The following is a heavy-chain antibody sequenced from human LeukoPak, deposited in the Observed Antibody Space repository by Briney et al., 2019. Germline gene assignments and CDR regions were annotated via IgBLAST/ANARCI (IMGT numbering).Heavy chain of an antibody. CDR1: GDSLSSGSYF. J-gene: IGHJ4*02. CDR3: ATVKRLEYYFDY. V-gene: IGHV4-61*02. CDR2: MHTTGKT. D-gene: IGHD2/OR15-2a*01. Sequence: SETLSLTCAVSGDSLSSGSYFWSWIRQPAGKGLEWIGRMHTTGKTDYNPSLESRVTISVDTSKNHFSLKVKSVTAADTAVYYCATVKRLEYYFDYWGQGTLVTVSS.